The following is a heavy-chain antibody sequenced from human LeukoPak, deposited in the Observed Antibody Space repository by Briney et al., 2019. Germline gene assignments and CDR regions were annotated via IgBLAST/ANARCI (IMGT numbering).Heavy chain of an antibody. V-gene: IGHV4-34*01. CDR2: INHSGGT. J-gene: IGHJ4*02. CDR1: GGSFSGFY. D-gene: IGHD4-23*01. Sequence: SETLSLTCAVYGGSFSGFYWTLIRQPPGKGLEWIGEINHSGGTNYNASLKSRVTISLDTSKNQFSLSLSSVTAADTAVYFCARGGGNSEYYFDYWGQGTLVTVSS. CDR3: ARGGGNSEYYFDY.